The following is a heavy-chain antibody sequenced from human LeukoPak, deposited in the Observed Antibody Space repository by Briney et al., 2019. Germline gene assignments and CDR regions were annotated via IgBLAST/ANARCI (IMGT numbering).Heavy chain of an antibody. J-gene: IGHJ4*02. CDR3: ARGIAAAGASDY. Sequence: ASVKVSCKASGGTFSSYAISWVRQAPGQGLEWMGRIIPILGIANYAQKFQGRVTITADKSTSTAYMELSSLKSEDTAVYYCARGIAAAGASDYWGQGTLVTASS. CDR1: GGTFSSYA. CDR2: IIPILGIA. D-gene: IGHD6-13*01. V-gene: IGHV1-69*04.